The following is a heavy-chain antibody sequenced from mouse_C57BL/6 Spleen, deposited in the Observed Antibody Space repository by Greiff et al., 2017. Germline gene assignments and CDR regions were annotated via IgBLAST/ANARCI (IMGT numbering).Heavy chain of an antibody. Sequence: QVQLQQPGAELVMPGASVKLSCKASGYTFTSYWMHWVKQRPGQGLEWIGEIDPSDSYTNYNQKFKGKSTLTVDKSSSTAYMQLSSLTSEDSAVYYCARRPYYSNYEAMDYWGQGTSVTVSS. CDR2: IDPSDSYT. J-gene: IGHJ4*01. V-gene: IGHV1-69*01. D-gene: IGHD2-5*01. CDR1: GYTFTSYW. CDR3: ARRPYYSNYEAMDY.